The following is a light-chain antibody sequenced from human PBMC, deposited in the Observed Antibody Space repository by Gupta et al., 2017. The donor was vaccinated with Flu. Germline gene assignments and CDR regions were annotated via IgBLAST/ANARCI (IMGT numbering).Light chain of an antibody. Sequence: EIALTQSPATLSWSPGERATLSCRASQSVSSYLAWYQQKPGQAPRLLIYDASNRATGIPARFSGSGSGTDFTLTISSLEPEDFAVYYCQQRSNWPYSFGQGTKLEIK. CDR2: DAS. J-gene: IGKJ2*03. CDR3: QQRSNWPYS. CDR1: QSVSSY. V-gene: IGKV3-11*01.